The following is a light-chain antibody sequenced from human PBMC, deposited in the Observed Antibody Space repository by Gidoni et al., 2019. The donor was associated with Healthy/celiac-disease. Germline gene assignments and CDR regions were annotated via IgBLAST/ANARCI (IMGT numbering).Light chain of an antibody. V-gene: IGLV1-47*01. J-gene: IGLJ2*01. CDR1: SSNIGSNY. CDR3: AAWDDSLSGVV. Sequence: QSVLTQPPSASGTPGPRVTISCSGSSSNIGSNYVYWYQQLPGTAPTLLIYRNNQRPSGVPDRFSGSKSGTSASLAISGLRSEDEADYYCAAWDDSLSGVVFGGGTKLTVL. CDR2: RNN.